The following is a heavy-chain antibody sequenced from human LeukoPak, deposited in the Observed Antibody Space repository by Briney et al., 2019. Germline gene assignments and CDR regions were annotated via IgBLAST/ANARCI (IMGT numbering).Heavy chain of an antibody. Sequence: SETLSLTYAVYGGSFSGYYWSWIRQPPGKGLEWFGSISYFGATSYNPSLRSRVTISVDTSKNQFSLKLSSVTAADTAVYYCARGNGDTGYWGQGTLVTVSS. CDR2: ISYFGAT. V-gene: IGHV4-34*01. D-gene: IGHD4-17*01. CDR1: GGSFSGYY. J-gene: IGHJ4*02. CDR3: ARGNGDTGY.